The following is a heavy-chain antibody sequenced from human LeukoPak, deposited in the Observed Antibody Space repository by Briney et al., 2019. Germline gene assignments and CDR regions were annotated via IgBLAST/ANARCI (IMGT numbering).Heavy chain of an antibody. Sequence: SETLSLTCTVSGGSISSYYWSWVRQPPGKGLEWIGYIYYSGSTNYNPSLKSRVTISVDTSKNQFSLKLSSVTAADTAVYYCARDGYYGSGVVDYYYYYGMDVWGQGTTVTVSS. J-gene: IGHJ6*02. V-gene: IGHV4-59*01. CDR3: ARDGYYGSGVVDYYYYYGMDV. D-gene: IGHD3-10*01. CDR2: IYYSGST. CDR1: GGSISSYY.